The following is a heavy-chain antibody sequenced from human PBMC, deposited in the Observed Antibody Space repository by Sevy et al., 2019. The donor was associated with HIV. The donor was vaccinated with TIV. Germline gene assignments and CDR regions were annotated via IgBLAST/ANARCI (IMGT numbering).Heavy chain of an antibody. V-gene: IGHV3-30-3*01. J-gene: IGHJ3*02. D-gene: IGHD2-21*02. Sequence: GGSLRLSCAASGFTFSSYAMLWVRQAPGKGLEWVAVISDDGNNKYYADSGKGRFTISRDNSKNTMYLKMHSLRAEDTAIYYCTRFCGGDCFRACDIWGQGTMVTVSS. CDR2: ISDDGNNK. CDR1: GFTFSSYA. CDR3: TRFCGGDCFRACDI.